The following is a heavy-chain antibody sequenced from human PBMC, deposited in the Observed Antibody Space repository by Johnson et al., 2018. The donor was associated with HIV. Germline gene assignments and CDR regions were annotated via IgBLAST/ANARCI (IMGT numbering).Heavy chain of an antibody. CDR3: ARGLRQVAAFDI. CDR2: ISYDGSNK. CDR1: GFTFSSYA. J-gene: IGHJ3*02. Sequence: QVQLVESGGGVVQPGRSLRLSCAASGFTFSSYAMHWVRQAPGKGLEWVAVISYDGSNKYYADSVKGRFTISRDNSKNTLYLQMNSLRAEDTAVYYCARGLRQVAAFDIWGQGTMVTVSS. D-gene: IGHD3-16*01. V-gene: IGHV3-30*14.